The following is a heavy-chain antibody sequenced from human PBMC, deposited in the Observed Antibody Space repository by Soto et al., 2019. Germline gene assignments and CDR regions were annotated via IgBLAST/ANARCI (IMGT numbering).Heavy chain of an antibody. J-gene: IGHJ6*02. CDR2: ISGSGGST. V-gene: IGHV3-23*01. CDR1: GFTFSSYA. D-gene: IGHD2-15*01. CDR3: ARSGGRMNYYYGMDV. Sequence: GGSLRLSCAASGFTFSSYAMSWVRQAPGKGLEWVSAISGSGGSTYYADSVKGRFTISRDNSKNTLYLQMNSLRAEDTAVYYCARSGGRMNYYYGMDVWGQGTTVTVSS.